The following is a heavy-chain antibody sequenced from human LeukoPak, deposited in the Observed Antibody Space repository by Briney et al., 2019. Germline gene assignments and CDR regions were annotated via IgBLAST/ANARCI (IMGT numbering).Heavy chain of an antibody. CDR1: GGSISSSSYY. J-gene: IGHJ4*02. V-gene: IGHV4-39*01. D-gene: IGHD2-2*01. CDR2: IYHSGST. CDR3: ARHVTYIVVVPAAPEYYFDY. Sequence: SETLSLTCTVSGGSISSSSYYWGWIRQPPGKGLEWIGSIYHSGSTYYNPSRKSRVTMSVDTSKNQFSLKLSSVTAADTAVYYCARHVTYIVVVPAAPEYYFDYWGQGTLVTVSS.